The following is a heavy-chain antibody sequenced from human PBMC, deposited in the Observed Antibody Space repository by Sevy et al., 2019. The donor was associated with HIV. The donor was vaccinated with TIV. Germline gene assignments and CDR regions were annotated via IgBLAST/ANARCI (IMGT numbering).Heavy chain of an antibody. CDR2: ISYDGSNK. D-gene: IGHD2-15*01. J-gene: IGHJ4*02. Sequence: GSLRLSCAASGFTFSSYAMHWVRQAPGKGLEWVAVISYDGSNKYYADSVKGRFTISRDNSKNTLYLQMNSLRAEDTAVYFCAGLVVVATLPIDWGQGTLVTVSS. V-gene: IGHV3-30-3*01. CDR1: GFTFSSYA. CDR3: AGLVVVATLPID.